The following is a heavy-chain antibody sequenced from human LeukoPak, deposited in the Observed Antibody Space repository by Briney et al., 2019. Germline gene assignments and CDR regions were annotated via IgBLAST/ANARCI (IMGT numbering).Heavy chain of an antibody. CDR2: IKSDGSST. Sequence: PGGSLRLSCAASGFTFSSYWMHWVRQGPGKGLVWVSRIKSDGSSTSYADSVKGRFTISRDNAKNTLYLQMNSLRDEDTAVYDCARESGYHGSGFDPWGQGTLVTVSS. CDR3: ARESGYHGSGFDP. D-gene: IGHD3-10*01. V-gene: IGHV3-74*01. J-gene: IGHJ5*02. CDR1: GFTFSSYW.